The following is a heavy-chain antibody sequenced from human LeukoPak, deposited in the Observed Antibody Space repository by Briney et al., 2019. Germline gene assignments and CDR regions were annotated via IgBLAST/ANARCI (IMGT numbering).Heavy chain of an antibody. D-gene: IGHD3-22*01. CDR2: INWNGGST. CDR1: GFTFSSYA. J-gene: IGHJ3*02. Sequence: SGGSLRLSCAASGFTFSSYAMSWVRQAPGRGLEWVSGINWNGGSTGYADSVKGRFTISRDNAKNSLYLQMNSLRAEDTALYYCARDKAHRYYYDSSGYYYDAFDIWGQGTMVTVSS. CDR3: ARDKAHRYYYDSSGYYYDAFDI. V-gene: IGHV3-20*04.